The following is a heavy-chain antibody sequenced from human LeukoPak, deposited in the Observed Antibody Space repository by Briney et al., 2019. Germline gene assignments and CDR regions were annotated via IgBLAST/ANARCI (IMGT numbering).Heavy chain of an antibody. Sequence: QPGGSLRLSCAASGFTFSNYAMHWVRQAPGKGLEWVAVISYDGSNECYADSVKGRFTISRDNSKNTLFLQMNSLRAEDMAVYYCAKGGIGGLIGRDHFDYWGQGTLVTVSS. D-gene: IGHD3-16*01. CDR2: ISYDGSNE. V-gene: IGHV3-30-3*01. CDR1: GFTFSNYA. J-gene: IGHJ4*02. CDR3: AKGGIGGLIGRDHFDY.